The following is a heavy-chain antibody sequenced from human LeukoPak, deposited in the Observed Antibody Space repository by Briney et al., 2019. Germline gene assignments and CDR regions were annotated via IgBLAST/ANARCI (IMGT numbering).Heavy chain of an antibody. CDR3: ARSGYDDYYMDV. V-gene: IGHV3-48*03. J-gene: IGHJ6*03. CDR1: GFIFSTYE. Sequence: GGSLRLSCAASGFIFSTYEMNWVRQAPGKGLEWLSYISYNGRSIYYADSVKGRFTISRDNAKNSPYLQMNSLRAEDTAVYYCARSGYDDYYMDVWGKGTTVTTSS. D-gene: IGHD1-26*01. CDR2: ISYNGRSI.